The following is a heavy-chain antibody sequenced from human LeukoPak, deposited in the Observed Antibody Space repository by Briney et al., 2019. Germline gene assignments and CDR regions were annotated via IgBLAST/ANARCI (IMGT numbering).Heavy chain of an antibody. CDR3: ARGGAAAGTGDAFDI. V-gene: IGHV3-30*04. D-gene: IGHD6-13*01. CDR1: GFTFSSYA. J-gene: IGHJ3*02. CDR2: ISYDGSNK. Sequence: GGPLRLSCAASGFTFSSYAMHWVRQAPGKGLEWVAVISYDGSNKYYADSVKGRFTISRDNSKNTLYLQMNSLRAEDTAVYYCARGGAAAGTGDAFDIWGQGTMVTVSS.